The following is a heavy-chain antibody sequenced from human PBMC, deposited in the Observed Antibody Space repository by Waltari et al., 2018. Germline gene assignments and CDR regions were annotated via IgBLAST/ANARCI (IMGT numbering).Heavy chain of an antibody. D-gene: IGHD1-26*01. V-gene: IGHV1-2*02. J-gene: IGHJ4*02. Sequence: QVQLVQSGAEVKKPGASVKVSCKASGYTFTGYYMHWVRQAPGQGLEWMGWINPNRGGTNYAQKFQGRVTMTRDTSISTAYMELSRLRSDDTAVYYCARDFEIVGAHFDYWGQGTLVTVSS. CDR2: INPNRGGT. CDR1: GYTFTGYY. CDR3: ARDFEIVGAHFDY.